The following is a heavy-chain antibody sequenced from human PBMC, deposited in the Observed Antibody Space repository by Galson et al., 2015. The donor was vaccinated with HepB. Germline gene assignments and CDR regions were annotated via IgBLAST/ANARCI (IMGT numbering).Heavy chain of an antibody. CDR2: IYWDDDK. Sequence: PALVKPTQTLTLTCTFSGFSLSTSGVGVGWIRQPPGKALEWLALIYWDDDKRYSPSLKSRLTITKDASKNQVVLTMTNMDPVDTATYYCAHRQHHLRYLHNWFDPWGQGTLVTVSS. CDR1: GFSLSTSGVG. J-gene: IGHJ5*02. V-gene: IGHV2-5*02. D-gene: IGHD1-1*01. CDR3: AHRQHHLRYLHNWFDP.